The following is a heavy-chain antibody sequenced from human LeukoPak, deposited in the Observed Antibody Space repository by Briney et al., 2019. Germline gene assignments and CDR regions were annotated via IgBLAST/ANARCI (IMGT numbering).Heavy chain of an antibody. J-gene: IGHJ6*02. CDR1: GYTFTGYY. Sequence: ASVKVSCKASGYTFTGYYMPWVRQAPGQGLEWMGWINPNSGGTNYAQKFQGRVTMTRDTSISTAYMELSRLRSDDTAVYYCARERRDTAMATAYGMDVWGQGTTVTVSS. D-gene: IGHD5-18*01. CDR2: INPNSGGT. V-gene: IGHV1-2*02. CDR3: ARERRDTAMATAYGMDV.